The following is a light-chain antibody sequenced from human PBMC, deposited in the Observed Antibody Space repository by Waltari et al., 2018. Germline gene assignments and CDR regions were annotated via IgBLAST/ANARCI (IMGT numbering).Light chain of an antibody. CDR3: QQYGSPPYT. J-gene: IGKJ2*01. Sequence: EIVLTQSPGTLSLSPGERATLSCRASQSVSASFLAWYQQKPGQAPRLLISGASTRATGIPYRFSGSGSGTDFTLTINRLEPEDFALYYCQQYGSPPYTFGQGTRLEIK. CDR2: GAS. CDR1: QSVSASF. V-gene: IGKV3-20*01.